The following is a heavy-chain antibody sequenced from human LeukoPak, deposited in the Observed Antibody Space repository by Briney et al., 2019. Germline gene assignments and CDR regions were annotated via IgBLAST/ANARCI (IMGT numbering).Heavy chain of an antibody. V-gene: IGHV4-31*03. CDR3: ARDSGNNWFDP. CDR2: IYYSGST. CDR1: GGSISSGGYY. J-gene: IGHJ5*02. Sequence: SETPSLTCTVSGGSISSGGYYWSWIRQHPGKGLEWIGYIYYSGSTYYNPSLKSRVTISVDTSKNQFSLKLSSVTAADTAVYYCARDSGNNWFDPWGQGTLVTVSS. D-gene: IGHD1-26*01.